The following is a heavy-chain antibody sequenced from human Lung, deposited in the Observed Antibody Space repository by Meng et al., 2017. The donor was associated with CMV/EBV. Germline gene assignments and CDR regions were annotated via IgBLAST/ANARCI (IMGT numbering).Heavy chain of an antibody. CDR3: AREDEERADNGFDI. CDR2: ISYSGRT. J-gene: IGHJ3*02. CDR1: GGSMSSGRSY. V-gene: IGHV4-39*07. D-gene: IGHD1-26*01. Sequence: LXCLVSGGSMSSGRSYWGWVRQPPGKGLEWIASISYSGRTFYTPSLKSRVIISVDTSNNQFSLKVNSVTAADTAVYYCAREDEERADNGFDIWGHGXVVTVSS.